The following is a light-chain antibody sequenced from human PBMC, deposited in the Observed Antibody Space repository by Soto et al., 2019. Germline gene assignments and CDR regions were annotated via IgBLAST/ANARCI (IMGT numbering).Light chain of an antibody. CDR1: NIGSKR. V-gene: IGLV3-21*02. CDR2: DDR. Sequence: SYELTQPPSVSVAPGQTARITCGGNNIGSKRVHWYQQKPGQAPVLVVFDDRDRPSGIPERFSGSNSGNTATLTISGVGAGDEADYYYQVWDGFSDHYVFGTGTKVTVL. J-gene: IGLJ1*01. CDR3: QVWDGFSDHYV.